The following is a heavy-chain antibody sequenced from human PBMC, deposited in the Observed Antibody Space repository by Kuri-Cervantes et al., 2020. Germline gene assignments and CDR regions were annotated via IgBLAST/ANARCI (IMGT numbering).Heavy chain of an antibody. V-gene: IGHV4-39*07. J-gene: IGHJ6*04. CDR2: INHSGST. CDR3: ARSRPRNRSCSSPSCLASGFFDV. Sequence: GSLRLSCSVSGCSITTSRYYWDWIRQSPGRGLEWIGEINHSGSTNYNPSLKSRVTISVDTSKKQFSLKLTSVTAADTAVYYCARSRPRNRSCSSPSCLASGFFDVWGKGTTVTVSS. CDR1: GCSITTSRYY. D-gene: IGHD2-2*01.